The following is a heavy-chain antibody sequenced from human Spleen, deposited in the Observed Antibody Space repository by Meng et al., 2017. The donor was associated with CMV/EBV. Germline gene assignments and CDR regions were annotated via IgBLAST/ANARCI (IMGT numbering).Heavy chain of an antibody. CDR1: GITFSTYD. D-gene: IGHD3-9*01. J-gene: IGHJ4*02. CDR3: AKGGLTVAGYFDY. Sequence: GESLKISCAASGITFSTYDMHWVRQAPGKGLQWVAVISYDGSYKFYADSVKGRFTISRDNSKNTLYLQMNSLRAEDMAVYYCAKGGLTVAGYFDYWGQGTLVTVSS. CDR2: ISYDGSYK. V-gene: IGHV3-30-3*01.